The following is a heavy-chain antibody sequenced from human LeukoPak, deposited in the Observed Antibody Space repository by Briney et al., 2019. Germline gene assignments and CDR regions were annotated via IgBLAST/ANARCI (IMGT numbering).Heavy chain of an antibody. Sequence: ASVKVSCKASGYTFTGYYMHWVRQAPGQGLEWMGRFDPEDGETIYAQKFQGRVTMTADTSTDTVYMELSSLRSEDTAVYYCATEGKMVRGVYTDYWGQGTLVTVSS. D-gene: IGHD3-10*01. V-gene: IGHV1-24*01. J-gene: IGHJ4*02. CDR3: ATEGKMVRGVYTDY. CDR1: GYTFTGYY. CDR2: FDPEDGET.